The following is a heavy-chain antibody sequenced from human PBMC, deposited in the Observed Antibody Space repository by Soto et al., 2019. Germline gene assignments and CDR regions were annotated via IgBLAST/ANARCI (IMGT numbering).Heavy chain of an antibody. CDR2: TYYRSKWYN. D-gene: IGHD6-19*01. J-gene: IGHJ6*02. Sequence: LSLTCAISGDSVSSNSAAWNWIRQSPSRGLEWLGRTYYRSKWYNDYAVSVKSRITINPDTSKNQFSLQLNSVTPEDTAVYYCARYTRDRYSSGWGEITDYYYGMDVWGQGTTVTVSS. CDR3: ARYTRDRYSSGWGEITDYYYGMDV. CDR1: GDSVSSNSAA. V-gene: IGHV6-1*01.